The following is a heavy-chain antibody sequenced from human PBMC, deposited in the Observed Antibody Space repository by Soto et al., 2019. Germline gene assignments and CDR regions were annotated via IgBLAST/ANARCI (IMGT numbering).Heavy chain of an antibody. Sequence: SVKVSCKASGGTFSSYAISWVRQAPGQGLEWMGGIIPIFGTANYAQKFQGRVTITADESTSTAYMELSSLRSDDTAVYYCAVHYYYGSGEPFDYWGQGTLVTVSS. V-gene: IGHV1-69*13. CDR2: IIPIFGTA. CDR1: GGTFSSYA. D-gene: IGHD3-10*01. CDR3: AVHYYYGSGEPFDY. J-gene: IGHJ4*02.